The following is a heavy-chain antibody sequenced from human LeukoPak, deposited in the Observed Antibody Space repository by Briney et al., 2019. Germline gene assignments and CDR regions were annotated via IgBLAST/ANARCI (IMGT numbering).Heavy chain of an antibody. CDR1: GGSISSGSYY. CDR3: ARDPALDGYNYFDY. V-gene: IGHV4-61*09. J-gene: IGHJ4*02. CDR2: IYTSGST. Sequence: SQTLSLTCTVSGGSISSGSYYWSWIRQPAGKGLEWIGHIYTSGSTSYNPSLKSRVTISVDTSKNQFSLKLSSVTAADTAVYYCARDPALDGYNYFDYWGQGTLVTVSS. D-gene: IGHD5-24*01.